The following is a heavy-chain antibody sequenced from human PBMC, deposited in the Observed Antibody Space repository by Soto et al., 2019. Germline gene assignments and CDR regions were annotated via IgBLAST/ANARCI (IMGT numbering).Heavy chain of an antibody. CDR2: ISYDGSNK. CDR3: AITTVTPGYDY. CDR1: GFTFSSYG. J-gene: IGHJ4*02. V-gene: IGHV3-30*03. Sequence: ESGGGVVQPGRSLRLSCAASGFTFSSYGMHWVRQAPGKGLEWVAVISYDGSNKYYADSVKGRFTISRDNSKNTLYLQMNSLRAEDTAVYYCAITTVTPGYDYWGQGTLVTVSS. D-gene: IGHD4-17*01.